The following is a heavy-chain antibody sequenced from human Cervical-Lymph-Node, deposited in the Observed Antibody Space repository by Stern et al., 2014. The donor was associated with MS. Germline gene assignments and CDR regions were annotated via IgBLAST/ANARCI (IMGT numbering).Heavy chain of an antibody. CDR2: ITNVGST. CDR3: ARDTSSPERSDW. Sequence: EVQLVEPGGGVIQPGGSLRLSCTASGFTVSRDYMTWVRQAPGKGLEWVSLITNVGSTFYTDSVKCRFTISRDYSKNTVYLHMTSLRAEDTAMYYCARDTSSPERSDWWGQGTLVTVSS. V-gene: IGHV3-53*01. J-gene: IGHJ4*02. CDR1: GFTVSRDY. D-gene: IGHD1-1*01.